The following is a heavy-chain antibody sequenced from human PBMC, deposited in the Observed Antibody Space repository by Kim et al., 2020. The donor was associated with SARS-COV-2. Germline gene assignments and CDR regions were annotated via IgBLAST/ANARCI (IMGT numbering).Heavy chain of an antibody. D-gene: IGHD3-16*01. J-gene: IGHJ6*02. Sequence: RFTISRDNSKNTLYLQMNSLRAEDTAVYYCAKITNPKTSGAYKYYYDMDVWGQGTTVTVSS. CDR3: AKITNPKTSGAYKYYYDMDV. V-gene: IGHV3-23*01.